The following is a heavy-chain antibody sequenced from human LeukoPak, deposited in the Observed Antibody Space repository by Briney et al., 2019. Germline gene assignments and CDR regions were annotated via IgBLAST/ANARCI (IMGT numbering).Heavy chain of an antibody. V-gene: IGHV1-2*02. J-gene: IGHJ4*02. CDR2: INPNSGGT. D-gene: IGHD6-19*01. CDR3: AREKGEQWLGTLDY. Sequence: ASVKVSCKASGYTFSSYGISWVRQAPGQGLEWMGWINPNSGGTNYAQKFQGRVTMTRGTSISTAYMELSRLRSDDTAVYYCAREKGEQWLGTLDYWGQGTLVTVSS. CDR1: GYTFSSYG.